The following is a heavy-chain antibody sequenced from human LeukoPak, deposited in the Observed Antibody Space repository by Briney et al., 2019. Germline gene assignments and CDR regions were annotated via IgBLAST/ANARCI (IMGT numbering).Heavy chain of an antibody. D-gene: IGHD2-2*01. CDR3: ARRYCSSTSCYRGWFDP. CDR2: IYYGGST. J-gene: IGHJ5*02. CDR1: GGSISSYY. V-gene: IGHV4-59*08. Sequence: SETLSLTCTVSGGSISSYYWCWIRQPPGKGLEWIGYIYYGGSTNYNPSLKSRVTISVDTSKNQFSLKLSSVTAADTAVYYCARRYCSSTSCYRGWFDPWGQGTLVTVSS.